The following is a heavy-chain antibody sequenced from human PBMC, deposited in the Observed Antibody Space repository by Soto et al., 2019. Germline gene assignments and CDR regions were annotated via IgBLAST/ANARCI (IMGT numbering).Heavy chain of an antibody. CDR2: IYNTEST. CDR3: LRHYNRHFDL. V-gene: IGHV4-61*01. D-gene: IGHD3-9*01. Sequence: QVQLLQSGPGLVKPSDTLSLTCSVSDASVSSAHYYWTWIRQPPGKGLEWIGDIYNTESTNYNPSLMNRLIISIDTSKNQLSLELSSVTAADTAMYYCLRHYNRHFDLWVRGTLVTVSS. CDR1: DASVSSAHYY. J-gene: IGHJ2*01.